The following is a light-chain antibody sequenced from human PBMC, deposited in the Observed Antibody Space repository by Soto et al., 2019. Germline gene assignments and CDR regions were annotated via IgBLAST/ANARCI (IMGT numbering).Light chain of an antibody. V-gene: IGKV3-15*01. CDR3: QQYNNRPYT. J-gene: IGKJ2*01. Sequence: EIVMTQSPATLSVSPGERAALSCRASQSVRSNFAWYQQKPGQAPRLLVYDASTRATGIPARFSGSGSGTEFTLTISSLQSEDFAVYYCQQYNNRPYTFGQGTKLEIK. CDR1: QSVRSN. CDR2: DAS.